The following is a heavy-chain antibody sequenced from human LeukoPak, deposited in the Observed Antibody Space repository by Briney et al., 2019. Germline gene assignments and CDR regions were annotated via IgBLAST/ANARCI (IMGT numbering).Heavy chain of an antibody. CDR1: GGSISSHY. Sequence: SETLSLTCTVSGGSISSHYWSWIRQPPGKALEWIGYIYYSGNTNYNPSLKSRVTISVDTSKNQFSLKLSSVSAADTAVYYCARDGLELLDYWGQGTLVTVSS. CDR3: ARDGLELLDY. V-gene: IGHV4-59*11. CDR2: IYYSGNT. J-gene: IGHJ4*02. D-gene: IGHD1-7*01.